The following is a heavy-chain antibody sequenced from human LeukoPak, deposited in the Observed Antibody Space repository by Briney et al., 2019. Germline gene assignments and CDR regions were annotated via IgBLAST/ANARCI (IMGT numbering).Heavy chain of an antibody. D-gene: IGHD3-10*01. CDR2: ISGSAAAT. Sequence: GGTLRLSCAASGFTFSSYGMSWVRQAPGKGLEWVSAISGSAAATFYADSVKGRFTISRDNSRSTLYLQMNSLRAEDTAVYYCAKRGPGSPQSGKYFFDYWGQGTLVTVSS. CDR1: GFTFSSYG. V-gene: IGHV3-23*01. J-gene: IGHJ4*02. CDR3: AKRGPGSPQSGKYFFDY.